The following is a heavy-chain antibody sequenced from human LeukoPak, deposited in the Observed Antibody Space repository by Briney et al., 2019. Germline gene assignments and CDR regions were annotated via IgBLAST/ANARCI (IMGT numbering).Heavy chain of an antibody. J-gene: IGHJ5*02. V-gene: IGHV3-64*01. CDR3: ARHPLWFGDPCWFDP. D-gene: IGHD3-10*01. CDR1: GFTFSSYA. CDR2: ISSNGGST. Sequence: GGSLRLSCAASGFTFSSYAMHWVRQAPGKGLEYVSAISSNGGSTYYANSVKGRFTISRDNSKNTLYLQMNSLRAEDTAVYYCARHPLWFGDPCWFDPWGQGTLVAVSS.